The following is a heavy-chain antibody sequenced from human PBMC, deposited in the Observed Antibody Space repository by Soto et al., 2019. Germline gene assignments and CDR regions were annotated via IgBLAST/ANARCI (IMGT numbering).Heavy chain of an antibody. CDR1: GLSLTTSGVG. J-gene: IGHJ5*01. CDR2: MYGDYDR. V-gene: IGHV2-5*02. Sequence: QITLKESGPTLVEPTQTLTLSCSFSGLSLTTSGVGVGWFRGSPGRAVACLGIMYGDYDRRYKPSLKTRMTVKNDKSGKQLGMTMTYMEPVDTGSYYCAHRVTCSGSWAGGWFDSWGQGTPVTVS. D-gene: IGHD6-6*01. CDR3: AHRVTCSGSWAGGWFDS.